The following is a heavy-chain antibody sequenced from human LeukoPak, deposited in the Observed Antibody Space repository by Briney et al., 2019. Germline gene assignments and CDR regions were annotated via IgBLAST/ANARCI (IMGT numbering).Heavy chain of an antibody. J-gene: IGHJ4*02. D-gene: IGHD3-3*01. CDR2: ISYDGSNK. CDR3: ARVGWSGYITYYFDY. Sequence: GGSLRLSCADSGFTFSSYGMHWVRQAPGKGLEWLAVISYDGSNKYYADSVKGRFTISRDNSKNTLYLQMNSLRAEDTAVYYCARVGWSGYITYYFDYWGQGTLVTVSS. V-gene: IGHV3-30-3*01. CDR1: GFTFSSYG.